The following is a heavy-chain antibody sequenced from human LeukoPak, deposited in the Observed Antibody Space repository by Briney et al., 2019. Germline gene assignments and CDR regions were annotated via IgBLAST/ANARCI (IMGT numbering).Heavy chain of an antibody. Sequence: PGGSLRLSCTASGFTFGDYAMSWVRQAPGKGLEWVGFIRSKAYGGTTEYAASVKGRFTISRDDSKSIAYLQMNSLKTEDTAVYYCTRVDPYGDYGHWGQGTLVTVSS. CDR2: IRSKAYGGTT. CDR1: GFTFGDYA. J-gene: IGHJ4*02. CDR3: TRVDPYGDYGH. V-gene: IGHV3-49*04. D-gene: IGHD4-17*01.